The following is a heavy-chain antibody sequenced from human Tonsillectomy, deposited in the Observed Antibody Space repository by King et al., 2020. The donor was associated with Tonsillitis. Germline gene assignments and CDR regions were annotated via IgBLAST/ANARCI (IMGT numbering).Heavy chain of an antibody. CDR2: IYYSGST. J-gene: IGHJ5*02. CDR3: ARARRDYDILTGYAPHP. Sequence: VQLQESGPGLVKPSQTLSLTCTVSGGSISSGDYYWSWIRQPPGKGLEWIGYIYYSGSTYYNPSLKSRVTISVDTSKNQFSLKLSSVTAADTAVYYCARARRDYDILTGYAPHPWGQGTLVTVSS. D-gene: IGHD3-9*01. V-gene: IGHV4-30-4*01. CDR1: GGSISSGDYY.